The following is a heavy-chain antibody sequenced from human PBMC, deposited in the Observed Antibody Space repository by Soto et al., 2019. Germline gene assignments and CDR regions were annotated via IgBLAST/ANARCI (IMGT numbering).Heavy chain of an antibody. D-gene: IGHD3-22*01. CDR2: ISGSGGST. J-gene: IGHJ6*03. Sequence: GGSLRLSCAASGFTFSSYAMSWVRQAPGKGLEWVSAISGSGGSTYYADSVKGRFTISRDNSKNTLYLQMNSLRAEDTAVYYCAKALTGDYYYYMDVWGKGTTVTVSS. CDR3: AKALTGDYYYYMDV. CDR1: GFTFSSYA. V-gene: IGHV3-23*01.